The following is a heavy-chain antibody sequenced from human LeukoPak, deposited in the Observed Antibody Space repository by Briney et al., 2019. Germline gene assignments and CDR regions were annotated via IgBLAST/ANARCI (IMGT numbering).Heavy chain of an antibody. J-gene: IGHJ6*03. CDR1: GYTLTELS. Sequence: ASVKVSCKVSGYTLTELSMHWVRRAPGKGLEWMGGFDPEDGETIYAQKFQGRVTITADKSTSTAYMELSSLRSEDTAVYYCARSGSVITPRYYYMDVWGKGTTVTVSS. CDR2: FDPEDGET. V-gene: IGHV1-24*01. D-gene: IGHD3-16*02. CDR3: ARSGSVITPRYYYMDV.